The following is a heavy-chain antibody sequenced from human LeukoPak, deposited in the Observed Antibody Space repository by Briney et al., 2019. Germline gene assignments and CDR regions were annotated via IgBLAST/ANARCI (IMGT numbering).Heavy chain of an antibody. V-gene: IGHV3-43*02. CDR3: AKDIIRYSSSWYTN. Sequence: GGSLRLSCAASGFTFDDYAMHWVRQAPGKGLEWVSLISWDGSNIYYADSVKGRFTISRDNSKNSLYLQMNSLRTEDTALYYCAKDIIRYSSSWYTNWGQGTLVTVSS. CDR2: ISWDGSNI. CDR1: GFTFDDYA. D-gene: IGHD6-13*01. J-gene: IGHJ4*02.